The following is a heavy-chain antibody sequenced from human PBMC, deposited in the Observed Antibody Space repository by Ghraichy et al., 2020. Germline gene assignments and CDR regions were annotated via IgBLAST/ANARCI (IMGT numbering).Heavy chain of an antibody. CDR3: VRDLYYYDSNRRTDY. D-gene: IGHD3-22*01. CDR1: GYTFTSYG. CDR2: ISAYNGNT. V-gene: IGHV1-18*01. J-gene: IGHJ4*02. Sequence: ASVKVSCKASGYTFTSYGISWVRQAPGQGLEWMGWISAYNGNTNYAQKLQGRVTMTTDTSTSTAYMELRSLRSDDTAVYYCVRDLYYYDSNRRTDYWGQGTLVTVSS.